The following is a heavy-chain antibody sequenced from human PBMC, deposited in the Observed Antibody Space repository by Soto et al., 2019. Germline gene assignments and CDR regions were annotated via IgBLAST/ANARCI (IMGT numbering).Heavy chain of an antibody. D-gene: IGHD3-22*01. CDR2: INPADSDT. J-gene: IGHJ5*02. Sequence: LGESLKISCKGSGYSFTNYWIGWVRQMPGKGLEWMGIINPADSDTRYSPSFQGQVTVSVDKSISTAYLQRGSLKASDTAMYYCVRPDSTGYYYHWGQGTPVTVSS. V-gene: IGHV5-51*01. CDR3: VRPDSTGYYYH. CDR1: GYSFTNYW.